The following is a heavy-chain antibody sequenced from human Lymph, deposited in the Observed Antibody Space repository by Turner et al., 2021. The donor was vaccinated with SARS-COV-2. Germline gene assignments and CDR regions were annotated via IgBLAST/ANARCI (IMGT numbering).Heavy chain of an antibody. D-gene: IGHD3-10*01. Sequence: VQLPEPGGGLVTPGWDLGLSCAACGLTVSGYSMNWVRQESGKGLEWVASINNRGGYINCADSVKGRFTISRDNAKNSLYLQMNRLRADDTAVYYCAREKLGELFDYWGQGTMVTVSS. CDR2: INNRGGYI. J-gene: IGHJ4*02. CDR3: AREKLGELFDY. V-gene: IGHV3-21*01. CDR1: GLTVSGYS.